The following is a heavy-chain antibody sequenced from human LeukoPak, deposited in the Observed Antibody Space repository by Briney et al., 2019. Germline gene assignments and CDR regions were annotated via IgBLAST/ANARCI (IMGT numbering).Heavy chain of an antibody. CDR1: EYTFTAQY. D-gene: IGHD3-3*02. CDR3: ASYSRSISPPPFDY. J-gene: IGHJ4*02. V-gene: IGHV1-2*02. Sequence: GASVKVSCKAFEYTFTAQYMHWVRQAPGQGLEWMGWINPNNGDTKYAQSFLGRVTMTRDTSTTTAYMELSSLRSDDTAVYFCASYSRSISPPPFDYGGQGTLVTVSS. CDR2: INPNNGDT.